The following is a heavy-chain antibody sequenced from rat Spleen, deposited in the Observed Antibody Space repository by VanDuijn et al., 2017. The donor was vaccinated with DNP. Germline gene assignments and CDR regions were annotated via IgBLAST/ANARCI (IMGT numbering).Heavy chain of an antibody. CDR3: ARWVRYFDT. Sequence: EVQLQESGPGLVKPSQSLSLTCSVTGFSITSNYRWNWIRKFPGNKMEWMGYISYSGSTSYNPSLKSRISITRDTSTNQFFLQLNSVTTEDTATYYCARWVRYFDTWGQGVMVTVSS. J-gene: IGHJ2*01. D-gene: IGHD1-1*01. CDR1: GFSITSNY. CDR2: ISYSGST. V-gene: IGHV3-1*01.